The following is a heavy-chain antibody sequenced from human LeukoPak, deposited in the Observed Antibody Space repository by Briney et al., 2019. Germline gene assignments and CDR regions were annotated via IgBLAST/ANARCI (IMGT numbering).Heavy chain of an antibody. CDR1: GGTFSSYD. J-gene: IGHJ5*02. CDR3: AREHYSNYGHWFDP. D-gene: IGHD4-11*01. V-gene: IGHV1-69*05. Sequence: SVKVSCKASGGTFSSYDISWVRQAPGQGLEWMGRIIPIFGTANYAQKFQGRVTITTDESTSTAYMELSSLRSEDTAVYYCAREHYSNYGHWFDPWGQGTLVTVSS. CDR2: IIPIFGTA.